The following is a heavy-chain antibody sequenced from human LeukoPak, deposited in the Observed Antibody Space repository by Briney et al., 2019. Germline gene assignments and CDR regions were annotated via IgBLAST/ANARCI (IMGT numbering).Heavy chain of an antibody. J-gene: IGHJ4*02. CDR3: TRYYDILTPGY. CDR1: GFTFSSYG. CDR2: ITGSGGST. V-gene: IGHV3-23*01. Sequence: GGSLRLSCAASGFTFSSYGMTWVRQAPGKGLEWVSVITGSGGSTYYADSVKGRFTISRDNSKNTLYLQMNSLKTEDTAVYYCTRYYDILTPGYWGQGTLVTVSS. D-gene: IGHD3-9*01.